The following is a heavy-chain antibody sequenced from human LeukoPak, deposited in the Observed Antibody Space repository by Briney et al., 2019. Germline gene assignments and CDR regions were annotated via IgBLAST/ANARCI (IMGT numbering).Heavy chain of an antibody. D-gene: IGHD3-9*01. V-gene: IGHV1-18*01. CDR1: GYTFTSYG. Sequence: GASVKVSCKASGYTFTSYGISWVRQAPGQGLGWMAWISAYNGNTNYAQKLQGRVTMTTDTSTSTAYMELRSLRSDDTAVYYCARERLYDILTGYYPYYFDYWGQGTLVTVSS. J-gene: IGHJ4*02. CDR2: ISAYNGNT. CDR3: ARERLYDILTGYYPYYFDY.